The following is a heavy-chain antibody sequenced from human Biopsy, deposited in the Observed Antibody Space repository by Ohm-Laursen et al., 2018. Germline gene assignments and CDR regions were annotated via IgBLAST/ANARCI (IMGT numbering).Heavy chain of an antibody. CDR1: GFTFGHYA. V-gene: IGHV3-33*01. CDR2: IRYDGTNE. CDR3: ARGLSSGWYGYFDV. J-gene: IGHJ2*01. D-gene: IGHD6-19*01. Sequence: SLRLSCAASGFTFGHYAMHWVRQAPGKGLEWISLIRYDGTNEDYADSVKGRFTISRDNSKNTLYLQINTLTLEDTAFYYCARGLSSGWYGYFDVWGRGTLVTVSS.